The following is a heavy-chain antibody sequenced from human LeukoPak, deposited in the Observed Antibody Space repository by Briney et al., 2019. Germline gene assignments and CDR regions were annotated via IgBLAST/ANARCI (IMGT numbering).Heavy chain of an antibody. CDR3: ATDGTYDSSGYSNSG. CDR2: FDPEDGET. J-gene: IGHJ4*02. D-gene: IGHD3-22*01. CDR1: GYTLTELS. Sequence: ASVKVSCKVSGYTLTELSMRWVRQAPGKGLEWMGGFDPEDGETIYAQKFQGRVTMTEDTSTDTAYMELSSLRSEDTAVYYCATDGTYDSSGYSNSGWGQGTLVTASS. V-gene: IGHV1-24*01.